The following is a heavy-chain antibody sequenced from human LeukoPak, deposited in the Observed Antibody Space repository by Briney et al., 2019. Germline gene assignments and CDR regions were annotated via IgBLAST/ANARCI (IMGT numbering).Heavy chain of an antibody. Sequence: SETLSLTCTVSGGSISSGSYYWSWIRQPAGKGLEWIGRIYTSGSTNYNPSLKSRVTISVDTSKNQFSLKLSSVTAADTAVYYCARSRSHTFWPLRKQGLDPWGQGTLVTVSS. V-gene: IGHV4-61*02. CDR2: IYTSGST. J-gene: IGHJ5*02. CDR3: ARSRSHTFWPLRKQGLDP. D-gene: IGHD3-3*01. CDR1: GGSISSGSYY.